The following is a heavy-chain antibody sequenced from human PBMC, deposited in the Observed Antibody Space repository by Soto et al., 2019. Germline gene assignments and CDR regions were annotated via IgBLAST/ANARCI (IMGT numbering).Heavy chain of an antibody. V-gene: IGHV4-31*03. CDR2: IYYSGNT. D-gene: IGHD3-22*01. J-gene: IGHJ4*02. CDR1: GVSISSGGYY. Sequence: TLSLSCTVSGVSISSGGYYWSWIRQHPGKGLEWIGYIYYSGNTYYNPSLKSRVAISVDTSKNQSSLKLSSVTAADTAVYYCARAPGDYYDSSGTLYFVSWGQG. CDR3: ARAPGDYYDSSGTLYFVS.